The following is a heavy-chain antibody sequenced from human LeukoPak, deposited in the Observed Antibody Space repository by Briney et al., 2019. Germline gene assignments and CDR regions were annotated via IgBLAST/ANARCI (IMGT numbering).Heavy chain of an antibody. J-gene: IGHJ4*02. CDR3: ARDSGREYSYGSFDY. D-gene: IGHD5-18*01. CDR1: GGSISSYY. V-gene: IGHV4-59*01. CDR2: IYYSGST. Sequence: SETLSLTCTVSGGSISSYYWSWIRQPPGKGLEWIGYIYYSGSTNYNPSLKSRVTISVDTSKNQFSLKLSSVTAADTAVYYCARDSGREYSYGSFDYWGQGTLVTVSS.